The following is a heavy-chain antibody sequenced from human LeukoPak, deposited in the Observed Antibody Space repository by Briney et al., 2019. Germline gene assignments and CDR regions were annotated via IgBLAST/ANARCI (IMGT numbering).Heavy chain of an antibody. D-gene: IGHD3-16*01. CDR1: GFSFDNYP. J-gene: IGHJ4*02. V-gene: IGHV3-43*02. CDR2: INGDGGST. Sequence: GVSLTLSCAGSGFSFDNYPMYWVPQGPGKGLEWVFLINGDGGSTYYADSVKGRFTLARYNSKNSLYLQMNSLRTEDSAFYYCAKDPLGGAAIVGLDSWGQGTVVIVSS. CDR3: AKDPLGGAAIVGLDS.